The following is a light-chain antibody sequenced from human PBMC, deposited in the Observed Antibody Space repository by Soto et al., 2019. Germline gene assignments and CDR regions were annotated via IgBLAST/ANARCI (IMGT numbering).Light chain of an antibody. CDR1: SSDVGTYNL. Sequence: QSALTQPASVSGSPGQSITISCTGTSSDVGTYNLVSWYQKYPGKAPKLIIYEDNKRPSGASNRFSGSESGNTASLTISGLQAEDEAAYFCCSYAGGATYVFGTGTKVTVL. CDR3: CSYAGGATYV. V-gene: IGLV2-23*01. J-gene: IGLJ1*01. CDR2: EDN.